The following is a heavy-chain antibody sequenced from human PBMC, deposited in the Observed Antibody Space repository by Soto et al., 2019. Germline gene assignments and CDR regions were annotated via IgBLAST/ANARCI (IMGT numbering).Heavy chain of an antibody. CDR3: ARHFHGSGSYYSGNYYYYYMDV. D-gene: IGHD3-10*01. CDR1: GGSISSSSYY. CDR2: IYYSGRT. V-gene: IGHV4-39*01. J-gene: IGHJ6*03. Sequence: SETLSLTCTVSGGSISSSSYYWGWIRQPPGKGLEWIGSIYYSGRTYYNPSLKSRVTISVDTSKNQFSLKLSSVTAADTAVYYCARHFHGSGSYYSGNYYYYYMDVWGKGTTVT.